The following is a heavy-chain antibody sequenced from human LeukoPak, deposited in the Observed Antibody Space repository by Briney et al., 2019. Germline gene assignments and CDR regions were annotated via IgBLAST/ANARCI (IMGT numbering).Heavy chain of an antibody. CDR1: GYSFTTYW. Sequence: GESLKISCKGSGYSFTTYWIGWVRQLPGKGLEWTGIIYPADSDTTYSPSFQGRVTISADKSITTAYLQWSSLKASDTAMYYCARHGAPLDYGDLYYFDYWGQGTLVTVSS. D-gene: IGHD4-17*01. J-gene: IGHJ4*02. CDR3: ARHGAPLDYGDLYYFDY. CDR2: IYPADSDT. V-gene: IGHV5-51*01.